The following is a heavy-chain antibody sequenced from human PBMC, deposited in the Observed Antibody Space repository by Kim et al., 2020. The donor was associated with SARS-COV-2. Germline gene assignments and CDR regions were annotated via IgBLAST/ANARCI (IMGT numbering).Heavy chain of an antibody. V-gene: IGHV3-23*01. D-gene: IGHD3-10*01. CDR2: ISSSGINT. J-gene: IGHJ2*01. CDR1: GFTFSSFP. CDR3: ATPAYFGSGSPRVDH. Sequence: GGSLRLSCSASGFTFSSFPMSWVRQAPGKGLEWVSTISSSGINTYHVDSVRGRFTISRDNAKNTVWLQMNSLRAEDTAMYYCATPAYFGSGSPRVDHWG.